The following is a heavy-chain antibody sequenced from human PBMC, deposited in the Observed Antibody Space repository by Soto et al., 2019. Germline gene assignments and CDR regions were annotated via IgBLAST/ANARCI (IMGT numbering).Heavy chain of an antibody. CDR3: AKASHSSGWYWADY. J-gene: IGHJ4*02. CDR1: GFTFSSYG. D-gene: IGHD6-19*01. CDR2: ISYDGSNK. Sequence: GSLRLSCAASGFTFSSYGMHWVRQAPGKGLEWVAVISYDGSNKYYADSVKGRFTISRDNSKNTLYLQMNSLRAEDTAVYYCAKASHSSGWYWADYWGQGTLVTVSS. V-gene: IGHV3-30*18.